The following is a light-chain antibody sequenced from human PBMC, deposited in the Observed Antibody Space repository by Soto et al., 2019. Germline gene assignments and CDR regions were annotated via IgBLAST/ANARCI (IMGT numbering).Light chain of an antibody. CDR1: QRVSSD. V-gene: IGKV3D-15*01. J-gene: IGKJ5*01. Sequence: EIVMTPSPATLSVSPGERATLSCRASQRVSSDLAWYQQKPGQAPRLLIYGASTRATGIPARFSGSGSGTDFTLTVSSLEPEDSAVYYCQQRHMWPITCGQGTRREIK. CDR2: GAS. CDR3: QQRHMWPIT.